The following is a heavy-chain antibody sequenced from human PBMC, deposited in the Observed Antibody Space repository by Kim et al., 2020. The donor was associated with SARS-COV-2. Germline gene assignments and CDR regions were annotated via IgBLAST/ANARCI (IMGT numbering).Heavy chain of an antibody. CDR3: ARGYSSSWYGLPDY. Sequence: ADPLKGRFTISRDNAKNTLYLQMNSLRAEDTAVYYCARGYSSSWYGLPDYWGQGTLVTVSS. D-gene: IGHD6-13*01. V-gene: IGHV3-74*01. J-gene: IGHJ4*02.